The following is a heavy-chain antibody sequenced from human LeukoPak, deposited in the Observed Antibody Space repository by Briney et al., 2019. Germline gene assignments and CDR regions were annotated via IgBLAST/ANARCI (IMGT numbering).Heavy chain of an antibody. V-gene: IGHV6-1*01. D-gene: IGHD6-19*01. CDR3: ARDFGTTGWHTFDY. Sequence: SQTLSLTCVVSGDSVSSKNGAWNWIRQSPSRGLEWLGRTYYRFKWYNDYAESMEGRMTISQDTSKNQYSLHLNSVTPDDTAVYYCARDFGTTGWHTFDYWGQGTLVTVSS. CDR2: TYYRFKWYN. CDR1: GDSVSSKNGA. J-gene: IGHJ4*02.